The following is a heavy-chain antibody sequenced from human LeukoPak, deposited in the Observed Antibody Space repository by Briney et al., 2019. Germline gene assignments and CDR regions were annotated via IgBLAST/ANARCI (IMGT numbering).Heavy chain of an antibody. Sequence: GASVKVSCKASGYTFTSYGISWVRQAPGQGLEWMGGIIPIFGTANYAQKFQGRVTITADESTSTAYMELSSLRSEDTAVYYCAREAQQLVPNFDYWGQGTLVTVSS. CDR3: AREAQQLVPNFDY. J-gene: IGHJ4*02. CDR1: GYTFTSYG. CDR2: IIPIFGTA. D-gene: IGHD6-13*01. V-gene: IGHV1-69*13.